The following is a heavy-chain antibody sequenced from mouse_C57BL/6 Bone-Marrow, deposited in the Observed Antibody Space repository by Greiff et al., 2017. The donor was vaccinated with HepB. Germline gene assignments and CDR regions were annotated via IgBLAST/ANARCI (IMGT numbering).Heavy chain of an antibody. V-gene: IGHV3-5*01. Sequence: EVHLVESGPGLVKPSQTVFLTCTVTGISITTGNYRWSWIRQFPGNKLEWIGYIYYSGTITYNPSLTSRTTITRDTPKNQFFLEMNSLTAEDTATYYCARGFYDYDFGWAMDYWGQGTSVTVSS. CDR3: ARGFYDYDFGWAMDY. D-gene: IGHD2-4*01. CDR2: IYYSGTI. CDR1: GISITTGNYR. J-gene: IGHJ4*01.